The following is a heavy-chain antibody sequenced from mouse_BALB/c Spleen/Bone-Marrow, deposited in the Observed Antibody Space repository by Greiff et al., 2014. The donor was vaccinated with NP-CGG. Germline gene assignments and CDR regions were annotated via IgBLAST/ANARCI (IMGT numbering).Heavy chain of an antibody. CDR1: GHTFTSYW. CDR3: ATSPDPAMDY. V-gene: IGHV1-7*01. Sequence: QVHVKQSGAELAKPGASVKMSCKASGHTFTSYWMHWVKQRPGQGLEWIGYINPSADYTEYNQKFKDKATLTADKSSSTAYMQLSSLTSEDSAVYYCATSPDPAMDYWGQGTSVTVSS. CDR2: INPSADYT. J-gene: IGHJ4*01.